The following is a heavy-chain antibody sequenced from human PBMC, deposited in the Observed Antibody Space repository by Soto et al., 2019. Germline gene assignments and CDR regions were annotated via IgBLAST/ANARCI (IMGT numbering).Heavy chain of an antibody. V-gene: IGHV3-30-3*01. CDR1: GFTFSSYA. Sequence: GGSLRLSCAASGFTFSSYAMHWVRQAPGKGLEWVAVISYDGSNKYYADSVKGRFTISRDNSKNTLYLQMNSLRAEDTAVYYWAREGAVAGTVRGYYFDYWGKGTRVTVSS. CDR3: AREGAVAGTVRGYYFDY. J-gene: IGHJ4*02. D-gene: IGHD6-19*01. CDR2: ISYDGSNK.